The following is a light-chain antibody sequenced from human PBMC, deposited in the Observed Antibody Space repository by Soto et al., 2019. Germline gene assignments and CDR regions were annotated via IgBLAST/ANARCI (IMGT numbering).Light chain of an antibody. V-gene: IGLV1-51*01. Sequence: QSVLTQPPSVSAAPGQKVTISCSGSSSNIGNNYVSWYQQLPGTAPKPLIYDKNERPSGIPDRFSGSKSGTSATLDISGLQTGDEADYYCGTWDNGLSAYVFGTGTKVTVL. CDR2: DKN. CDR3: GTWDNGLSAYV. J-gene: IGLJ1*01. CDR1: SSNIGNNY.